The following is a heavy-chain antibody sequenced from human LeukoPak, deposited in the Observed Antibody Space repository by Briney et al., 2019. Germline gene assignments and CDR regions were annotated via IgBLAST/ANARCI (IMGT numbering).Heavy chain of an antibody. CDR3: ARKVGANNWFDP. CDR2: IYYSGST. J-gene: IGHJ5*02. Sequence: SETLSLTCTVSGGSISSYYWSWIRQPPGKGLEWIGYIYYSGSTNYNPSLKSRVTISVDTSKNQFSLKLSSVTAADTAVYYCARKVGANNWFDPWGQGTLVTVSS. CDR1: GGSISSYY. V-gene: IGHV4-59*08. D-gene: IGHD1-26*01.